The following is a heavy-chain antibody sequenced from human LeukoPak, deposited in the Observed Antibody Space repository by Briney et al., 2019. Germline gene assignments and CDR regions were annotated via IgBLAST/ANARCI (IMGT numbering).Heavy chain of an antibody. Sequence: TSETLSLTCTVSGGSISSSSYYWGWIRQPPGKGLEWIGSIYYSGSTYYNPSLKSRVTISVDTSKNQFSLKLSSVTAADTAVYYCARHHRPGRLVVVVVAATLDYWGQGTLVTVSS. D-gene: IGHD2-15*01. CDR2: IYYSGST. CDR1: GGSISSSSYY. V-gene: IGHV4-39*01. J-gene: IGHJ4*02. CDR3: ARHHRPGRLVVVVVAATLDY.